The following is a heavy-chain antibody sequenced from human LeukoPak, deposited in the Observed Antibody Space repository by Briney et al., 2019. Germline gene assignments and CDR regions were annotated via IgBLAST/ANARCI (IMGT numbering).Heavy chain of an antibody. CDR1: GFTVSRFW. CDR3: ARDLTGPYDH. D-gene: IGHD3-22*01. J-gene: IGHJ4*02. CDR2: INVEGNYI. V-gene: IGHV3-74*01. Sequence: PGGSLRLSCAASGFTVSRFWMHWVRQAPGKGLEWVARINVEGNYIDYAESVKGRFTISRDSGKSTLYLQMNSLRAEDTAVYSCARDLTGPYDHWGQGTLVTVSS.